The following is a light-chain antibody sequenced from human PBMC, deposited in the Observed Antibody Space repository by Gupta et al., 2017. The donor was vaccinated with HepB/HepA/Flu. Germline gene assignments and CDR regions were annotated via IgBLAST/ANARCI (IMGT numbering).Light chain of an antibody. J-gene: IGKJ4*01. CDR3: QQYDNLPLT. V-gene: IGKV1-33*01. CDR1: QDISNY. Sequence: DIQMTQSPPSLSASVGDRVTITCQASQDISNYLNWYQQKPGKAPKLLIYDASNLETGVPSRFSGSGSGTDFTVTISSLQPEDIATYYCQQYDNLPLTFGGGTKVEIK. CDR2: DAS.